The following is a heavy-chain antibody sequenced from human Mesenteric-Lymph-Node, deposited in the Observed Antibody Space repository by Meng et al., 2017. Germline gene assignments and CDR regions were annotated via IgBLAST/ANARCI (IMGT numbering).Heavy chain of an antibody. V-gene: IGHV1-18*01. J-gene: IGHJ4*02. CDR1: GYTFTNYG. CDR3: ARDVGGGGTYLGDY. Sequence: HVQLVQSGAEARKPGALVTVSCKVSGYTFTNYGIIWVRQAPGQRLEWMESISAYSSNTNFAQKLQGRITMTTDTSTGTAYMELRRLRSDDTAVYYCARDVGGGGTYLGDYWGQGTLVTVSS. CDR2: ISAYSSNT. D-gene: IGHD1-26*01.